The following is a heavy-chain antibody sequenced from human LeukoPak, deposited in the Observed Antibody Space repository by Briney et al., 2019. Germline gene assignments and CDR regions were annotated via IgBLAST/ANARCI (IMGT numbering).Heavy chain of an antibody. CDR3: ARGVGYYYGSSGYYFDY. V-gene: IGHV3-21*01. CDR2: ISSGSSYI. CDR1: AFTFSSYG. D-gene: IGHD3-22*01. Sequence: GGSLRLSCAASAFTFSSYGMNWVRQAPGKGLEWVSSISSGSSYIFYADSVKGRFTISRDNAKNSLYLQMDSLRAEDTAVYYCARGVGYYYGSSGYYFDYWGQGTLATVSS. J-gene: IGHJ4*02.